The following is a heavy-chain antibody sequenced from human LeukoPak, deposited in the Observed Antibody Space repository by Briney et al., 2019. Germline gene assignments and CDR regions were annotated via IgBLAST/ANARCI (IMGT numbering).Heavy chain of an antibody. V-gene: IGHV3-48*03. CDR1: GFTFSSYE. J-gene: IGHJ4*02. Sequence: GGSLRLSCAASGFTFSSYEMNWVRQAPGKGLEWVSYISSSGSTIYYADSVKGRFTISRDNAKNSLYLQMNSLRAEDTAVYYCASPAITMVRGVGDYWGQGTLVTVSS. CDR2: ISSSGSTI. D-gene: IGHD3-10*01. CDR3: ASPAITMVRGVGDY.